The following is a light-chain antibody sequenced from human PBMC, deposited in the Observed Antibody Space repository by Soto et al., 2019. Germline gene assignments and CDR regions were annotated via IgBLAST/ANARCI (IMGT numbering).Light chain of an antibody. CDR3: SSYAGSKNV. Sequence: QSALTQPPSASGSPGQSVTISCTGTSSDVGGYNYVSWYQQHPGKAPKLMIYEVSKRPSGVPDRFSGSKSDNTASLTVSGLQAEDEADYYCSSYAGSKNVFGTGTKLTVL. V-gene: IGLV2-8*01. J-gene: IGLJ1*01. CDR2: EVS. CDR1: SSDVGGYNY.